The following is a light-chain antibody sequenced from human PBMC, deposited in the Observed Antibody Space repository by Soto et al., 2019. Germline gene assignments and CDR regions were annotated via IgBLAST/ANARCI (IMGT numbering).Light chain of an antibody. Sequence: QSALTQPACVSGSPGQSITISCTGTSSDVGGYNYVSWYQQHPGKAPKLMIYEVSNRPSGVSNRFSGSKSGNTASLTISGLQAEDEADYYCSSYTSSSIFYVFGTGTKVTVL. CDR3: SSYTSSSIFYV. CDR2: EVS. V-gene: IGLV2-14*01. CDR1: SSDVGGYNY. J-gene: IGLJ1*01.